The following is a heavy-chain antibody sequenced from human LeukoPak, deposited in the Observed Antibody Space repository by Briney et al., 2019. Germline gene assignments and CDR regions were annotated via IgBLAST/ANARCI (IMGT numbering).Heavy chain of an antibody. Sequence: PGGSLRLSCAASGFTFSSYAMSWVRQAPGKGLEWVSVIYSGGSTYYADSVKGRFTISRDNSKNTLYLQMNSLRAEDTAVYYCASASSGWYYWGQGTLVTVSS. CDR1: GFTFSSYA. J-gene: IGHJ4*02. CDR3: ASASSGWYY. V-gene: IGHV3-53*01. CDR2: IYSGGST. D-gene: IGHD6-19*01.